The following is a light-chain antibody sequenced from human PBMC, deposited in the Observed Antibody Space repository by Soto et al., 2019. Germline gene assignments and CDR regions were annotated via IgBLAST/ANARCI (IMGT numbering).Light chain of an antibody. CDR3: QQYGSSPPIT. V-gene: IGKV3-20*01. CDR1: LSVSSSY. CDR2: GAS. J-gene: IGKJ5*01. Sequence: EIVLTQSPGTLSLSPGEIATLSCRASLSVSSSYLAWYQQKPGQAPRLLIYGASSRATGIPDRFSGSGSGTDFTLTISRLEPEDFAVYYCQQYGSSPPITFGQGTRLEIK.